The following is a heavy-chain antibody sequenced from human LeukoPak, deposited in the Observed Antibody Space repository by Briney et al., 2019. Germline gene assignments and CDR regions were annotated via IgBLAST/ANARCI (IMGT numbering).Heavy chain of an antibody. J-gene: IGHJ4*02. V-gene: IGHV1-69*04. CDR3: AKDVPMAAAADY. CDR2: IIPIFGIA. CDR1: GGTFSSYA. Sequence: SVKVSCKASGGTFSSYAISWVRQAPGQGLEWMGRIIPIFGIANYAQKFQGRVTITADKSTSTAYMELSSLRSEDTAVYYCAKDVPMAAAADYWGQGTLVTVSS. D-gene: IGHD3-10*01.